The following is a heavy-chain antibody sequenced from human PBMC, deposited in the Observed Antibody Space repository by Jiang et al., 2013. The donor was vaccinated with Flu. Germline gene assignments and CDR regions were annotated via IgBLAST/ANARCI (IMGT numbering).Heavy chain of an antibody. CDR2: IHNSGTT. CDR1: SGSISSHY. J-gene: IGHJ6*02. Sequence: LLKPSETLSLTCTVSSGSISSHYWSWIRQPPGKGLEWIGYIHNSGTTNYNPSLKSRVTISIDTSTNQFSLKLISVTAPDTAVYYCARSYCGGDCYSMFGYSYCGMDVWGQGTTVTVSS. CDR3: ARSYCGGDCYSMFGYSYCGMDV. V-gene: IGHV4-59*08. D-gene: IGHD2-21*02.